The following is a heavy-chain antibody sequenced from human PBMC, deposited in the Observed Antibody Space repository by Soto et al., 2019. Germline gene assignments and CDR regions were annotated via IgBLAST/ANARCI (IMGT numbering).Heavy chain of an antibody. V-gene: IGHV1-3*01. J-gene: IGHJ5*02. CDR3: ARDRPVLRFLEWLPTDNWFDP. CDR1: GYTFTSYA. D-gene: IGHD3-3*01. CDR2: INAGNGNT. Sequence: GASVKVSCKASGYTFTSYAMHWVRQAPGQRLEWMGWINAGNGNTKYSQKFQGRVTITRDTSASTAYMELSSLRSEDTAVYYCARDRPVLRFLEWLPTDNWFDPWGQGTLVTVSS.